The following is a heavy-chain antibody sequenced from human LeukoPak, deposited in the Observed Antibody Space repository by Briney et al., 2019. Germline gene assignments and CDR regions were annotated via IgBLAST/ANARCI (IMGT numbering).Heavy chain of an antibody. J-gene: IGHJ3*02. Sequence: PSETLSLTCSVSGGSISSGPYYWNWIRQSAGTGLEWIGRVSSNGSTNYNPSLKSRVTISVDTSKNQFSLKLSSVTAADTAVYYCARHPSRDYYGSGSYYFGAFDIWGQGTMVTVSS. CDR1: GGSISSGPYY. D-gene: IGHD3-10*01. CDR3: ARHPSRDYYGSGSYYFGAFDI. V-gene: IGHV4-61*02. CDR2: VSSNGST.